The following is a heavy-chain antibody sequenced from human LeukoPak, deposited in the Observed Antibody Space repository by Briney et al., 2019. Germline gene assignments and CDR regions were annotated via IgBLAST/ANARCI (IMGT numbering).Heavy chain of an antibody. CDR2: IYPGDSDT. CDR1: GYSFTSYW. J-gene: IGHJ4*02. CDR3: ARQYYDSSGYPYYFDY. V-gene: IGHV5-51*01. D-gene: IGHD3-22*01. Sequence: GESLKISCKGSGYSFTSYWIGWVRQMPGKGLEWMGIIYPGDSDTRYSPSFQGQVTISADKSISTAYLQWSSLKASDTAMYYCARQYYDSSGYPYYFDYWGQGTLVTVSS.